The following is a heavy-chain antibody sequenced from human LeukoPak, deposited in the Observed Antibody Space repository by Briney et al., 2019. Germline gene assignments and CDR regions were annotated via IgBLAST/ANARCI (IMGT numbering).Heavy chain of an antibody. CDR2: ISSSGSTI. CDR3: ARDRSTVTPPQPDAFDI. CDR1: GFTFSDYY. Sequence: PGGPLRLSCAASGFTFSDYYMSWIRQAPGKGLEWVSYISSSGSTIYYADSVKGRFTISRDNAKNSLYLQMNSLRAEDTAVYYCARDRSTVTPPQPDAFDIWGQGTMDTVSS. J-gene: IGHJ3*02. D-gene: IGHD4-17*01. V-gene: IGHV3-11*04.